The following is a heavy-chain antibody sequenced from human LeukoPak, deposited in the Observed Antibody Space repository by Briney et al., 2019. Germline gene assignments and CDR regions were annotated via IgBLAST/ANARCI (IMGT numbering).Heavy chain of an antibody. D-gene: IGHD4/OR15-4a*01. CDR2: IYYTGTT. CDR3: ARAAWRGSNSRDAFDI. Sequence: SETLSLTCTVSGGSISSGGDYWSLIRQHPGRGLEWIGYIYYTGTTYYNPSLKSRITISVDTSKNQFSLNLSSMTAADTAVYYCARAAWRGSNSRDAFDIWGQGTVVTVSS. J-gene: IGHJ3*02. CDR1: GGSISSGGDY. V-gene: IGHV4-31*03.